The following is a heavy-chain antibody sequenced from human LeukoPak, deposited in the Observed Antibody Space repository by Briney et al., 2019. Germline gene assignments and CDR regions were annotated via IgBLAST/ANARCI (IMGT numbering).Heavy chain of an antibody. CDR2: ISSSGSTI. CDR3: ARDRSSGWPGNIDY. J-gene: IGHJ4*02. CDR1: GFTFSSYE. Sequence: PGGSLRLSCAAFGFTFSSYEMNWVRQAPGKGLEWVSYISSSGSTIYYADSVKGRFTISRDNAKNSLYLQMDSLRAEDTAVYYCARDRSSGWPGNIDYWGQGALVTVSS. V-gene: IGHV3-48*03. D-gene: IGHD6-19*01.